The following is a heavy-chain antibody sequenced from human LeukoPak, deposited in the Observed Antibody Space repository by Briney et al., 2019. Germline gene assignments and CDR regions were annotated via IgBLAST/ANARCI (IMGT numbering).Heavy chain of an antibody. Sequence: AASVKVSCKASGYTLTSYGISWVRQAPGQGLEWMGWISAYNGNTNYAQKFQGRVTMTTDTSTSTAYMELRSLRSDDTAVYYCAGILIVPPDRSYGMDVWGQGTTVTVSS. D-gene: IGHD2-8*01. V-gene: IGHV1-18*01. J-gene: IGHJ6*02. CDR1: GYTLTSYG. CDR3: AGILIVPPDRSYGMDV. CDR2: ISAYNGNT.